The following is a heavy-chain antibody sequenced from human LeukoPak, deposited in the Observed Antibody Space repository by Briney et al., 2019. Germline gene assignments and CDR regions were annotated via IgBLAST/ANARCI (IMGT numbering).Heavy chain of an antibody. CDR1: GGTFSSYA. J-gene: IGHJ5*02. Sequence: SVEVSCKASGGTFSSYAISWVRQAPGQGLEWMGRIIPIFGTANYAQKFQGRVTITTDESTSTAYMELSSLRSEDTAVYYCASDNFSNWRYYGNWLDPWGQGTLVTVSS. D-gene: IGHD1-26*01. V-gene: IGHV1-69*05. CDR2: IIPIFGTA. CDR3: ASDNFSNWRYYGNWLDP.